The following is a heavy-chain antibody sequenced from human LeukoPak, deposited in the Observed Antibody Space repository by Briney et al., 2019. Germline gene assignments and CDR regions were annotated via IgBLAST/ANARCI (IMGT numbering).Heavy chain of an antibody. V-gene: IGHV3-23*01. CDR1: GLSFSFYA. CDR2: ISGGGAGT. J-gene: IGHJ4*02. CDR3: ARGGPVVTATTFDY. D-gene: IGHD2-21*02. Sequence: PGGSLRLSCAASGLSFSFYAMSWVRQAPGKGLEWVSSISGGGAGTYYADSVRGRFTISRDNSKNTLYLQMNSLRAEDTAVYYCARGGPVVTATTFDYWGQGTLVTVSS.